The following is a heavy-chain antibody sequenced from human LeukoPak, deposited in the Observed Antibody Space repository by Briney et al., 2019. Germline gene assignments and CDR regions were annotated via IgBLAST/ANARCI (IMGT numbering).Heavy chain of an antibody. CDR2: ISYDGSNK. CDR1: GCTFSSYA. J-gene: IGHJ4*02. D-gene: IGHD6-13*01. Sequence: GGALRLSCAASGCTFSSYAMHGVRQAPCKGGEWVAVISYDGSNKYYADSVKGRFTTSRDNSKNTLYLQMNSLRAEDTAVYSCARDLDSSSWWNYFDYWGQGTLVTVSS. V-gene: IGHV3-30-3*01. CDR3: ARDLDSSSWWNYFDY.